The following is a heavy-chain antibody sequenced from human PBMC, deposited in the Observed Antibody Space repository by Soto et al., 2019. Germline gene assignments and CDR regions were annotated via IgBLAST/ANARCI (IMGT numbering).Heavy chain of an antibody. CDR1: GGSMNSYY. Sequence: QVQLQESGPGLVKPSETLSLTCTVSGGSMNSYYWSWIRQPPGKGLEWIGYIYYSGSTNYNPSLKRRVTITVDTSKNQFSRKLTSVTAADTAVYYCARGGSPADYGMEVWGQGTTVTVSS. CDR3: ARGGSPADYGMEV. D-gene: IGHD1-26*01. V-gene: IGHV4-59*01. CDR2: IYYSGST. J-gene: IGHJ6*02.